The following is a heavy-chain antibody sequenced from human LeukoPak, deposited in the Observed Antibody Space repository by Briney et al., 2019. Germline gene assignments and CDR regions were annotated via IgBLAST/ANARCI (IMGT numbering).Heavy chain of an antibody. V-gene: IGHV3-48*01. Sequence: PGGSLRLSCAVSGLAFSASAMNWVRQTPGKGLEWLSFISSSSSDIYYGDPVRGRFTISRDNAKNSLYLQMNSLRAEDTAIYFCARGRDHGFDIWGQGTTVTVSS. CDR2: ISSSSSDI. CDR3: ARGRDHGFDI. J-gene: IGHJ3*02. CDR1: GLAFSASA.